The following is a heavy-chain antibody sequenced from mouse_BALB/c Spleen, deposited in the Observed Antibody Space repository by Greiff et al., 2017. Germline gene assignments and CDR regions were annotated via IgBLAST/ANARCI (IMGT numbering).Heavy chain of an antibody. CDR3: ARGYGNYFDY. V-gene: IGHV1-82*01. CDR2: IYPGDGDT. D-gene: IGHD2-10*02. J-gene: IGHJ2*01. Sequence: QVQLKQSGPELVKPGASVKISCKASGYAFSSSWMNWVKQRPGQGLEWIGRIYPGDGDTNYNGKFKGKATLTADKSSSTAYMQLSSLTSVDSAVYFCARGYGNYFDYWGQGTTLTVSS. CDR1: GYAFSSSW.